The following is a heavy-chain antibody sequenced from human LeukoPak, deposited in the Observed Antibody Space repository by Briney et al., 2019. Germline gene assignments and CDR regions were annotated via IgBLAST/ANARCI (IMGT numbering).Heavy chain of an antibody. D-gene: IGHD1-26*01. CDR1: GGSISSSSYY. CDR2: IYYSGST. J-gene: IGHJ6*03. CDR3: ARVTGKGVGAYYYYYMDV. Sequence: PSETLSLTCTVSGGSISSSSYYWGWIRQPPGKGLEWIGSIYYSGSTYYNPSLKSRVTISVDTSKNQFSLKLSSVTAADTAVYYCARVTGKGVGAYYYYYMDVWGKGTTVTVSS. V-gene: IGHV4-39*01.